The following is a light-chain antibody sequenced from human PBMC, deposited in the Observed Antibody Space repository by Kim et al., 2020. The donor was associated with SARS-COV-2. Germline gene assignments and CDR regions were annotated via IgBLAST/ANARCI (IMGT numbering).Light chain of an antibody. J-gene: IGLJ1*01. CDR3: AAWDDSLNGPV. CDR2: SNN. Sequence: QSVLTQPPSASGTPGQRVTISCSGSSSNIGSNTVNWYQQLPGTAPKLLIYSNNQRPSGVPDRFSGSMSGTSSSLAISGLQSEDEADYYCAAWDDSLNGPVFGTGSKVTVL. CDR1: SSNIGSNT. V-gene: IGLV1-44*01.